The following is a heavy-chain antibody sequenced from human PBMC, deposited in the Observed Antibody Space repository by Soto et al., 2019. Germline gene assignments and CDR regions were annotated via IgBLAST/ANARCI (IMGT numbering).Heavy chain of an antibody. Sequence: EVQLVESGGGLVQPGGSLRLSCAATGFTFGTYSMNWVRQAPGKGLEWVSYISTRSSNIYYADSVKGRFTTSRDNVKNSLFLQMNSLRDEDTAVYYCAREVRGGNSNPDYWGQGTLVIVST. J-gene: IGHJ4*02. CDR2: ISTRSSNI. D-gene: IGHD2-21*02. CDR3: AREVRGGNSNPDY. V-gene: IGHV3-48*02. CDR1: GFTFGTYS.